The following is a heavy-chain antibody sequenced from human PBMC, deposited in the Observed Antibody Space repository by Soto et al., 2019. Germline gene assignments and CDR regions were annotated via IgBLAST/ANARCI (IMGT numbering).Heavy chain of an antibody. D-gene: IGHD1-1*01. CDR3: ARGSGIVALPGELEDVKYDY. J-gene: IGHJ4*01. CDR1: GQSFSGHS. CDR2: INESGST. V-gene: IGHV4-34*01. Sequence: QVQLQQWGAGLVKPSETLSLSCAVYGQSFSGHSWAWIRQPPGKGLEWIGEINESGSTYYNPSLKSRVTISTDTSKNQFSLKLSSVSAADTAAYFCARGSGIVALPGELEDVKYDYWGQEPWSMSPQ.